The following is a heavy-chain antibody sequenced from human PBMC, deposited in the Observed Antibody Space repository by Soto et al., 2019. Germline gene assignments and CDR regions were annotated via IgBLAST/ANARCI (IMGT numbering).Heavy chain of an antibody. Sequence: QVQLVQSGAEVKAPGASVKVSCKASGYTFTYYTIHWVRQAPGQGLEWMGSISSGNGNTKFSQKFQDRVTFTRDTSAGTAYMELGSLRSEDTAVYYCARKRQLVYFDYWGQGTLVTVSS. CDR1: GYTFTYYT. J-gene: IGHJ4*02. CDR2: ISSGNGNT. CDR3: ARKRQLVYFDY. V-gene: IGHV1-3*01. D-gene: IGHD6-6*01.